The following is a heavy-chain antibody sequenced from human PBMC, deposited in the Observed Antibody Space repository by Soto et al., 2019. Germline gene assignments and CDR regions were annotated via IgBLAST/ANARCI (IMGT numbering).Heavy chain of an antibody. CDR3: ARDGLTFGGD. V-gene: IGHV3-21*06. Sequence: EVHLVEAGGGLVKPGESLTLSCAASGFTVGSFTLNWVRQAPGKGLEWVSSISSSSAYIYYAESVKGRFTISRDNARSPLYLQMNSLSLDDTAVYFCARDGLTFGGDWGQGTLVAVSS. CDR2: ISSSSAYI. D-gene: IGHD3-16*01. CDR1: GFTVGSFT. J-gene: IGHJ4*02.